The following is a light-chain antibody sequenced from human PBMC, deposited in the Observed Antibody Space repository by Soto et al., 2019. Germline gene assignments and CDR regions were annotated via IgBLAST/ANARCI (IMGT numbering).Light chain of an antibody. V-gene: IGKV2-28*01. J-gene: IGKJ4*01. CDR1: QSLLHSNGYTY. Sequence: DIVMTQFSLSLPVTPGEPASISCRSSQSLLHSNGYTYLDWYLQKPGQSPQLLIYLGSNRASGVPDRFSGSGSGTDFTLKISRVEDEDVGISYRMQGLQAPLTFGGGTKVDIK. CDR2: LGS. CDR3: MQGLQAPLT.